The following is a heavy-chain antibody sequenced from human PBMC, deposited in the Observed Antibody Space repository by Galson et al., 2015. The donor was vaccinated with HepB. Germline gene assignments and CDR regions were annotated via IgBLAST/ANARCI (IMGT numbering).Heavy chain of an antibody. D-gene: IGHD3-10*01. CDR3: ARHRLLWFRKDDAFDI. V-gene: IGHV1-18*01. Sequence: SVKVSCKASGYTFTSYGISWVRQAPGQGLEWMGWISAYNGNTNYAQKLQGKVTMTTDTSTSTAYMELRSLRSDDTAVYYCARHRLLWFRKDDAFDIWGQGTMVTVSS. CDR1: GYTFTSYG. J-gene: IGHJ3*02. CDR2: ISAYNGNT.